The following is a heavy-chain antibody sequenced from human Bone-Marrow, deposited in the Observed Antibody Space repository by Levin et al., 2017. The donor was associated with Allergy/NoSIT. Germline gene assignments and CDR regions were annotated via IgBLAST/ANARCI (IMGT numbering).Heavy chain of an antibody. CDR3: TRDLTNLNPADDY. J-gene: IGHJ4*01. Sequence: GGSLRLSCAASGFTFSTYGMNWVRQAPGKGLEWVSYISGSSSYIYYADSVKGRFTISRDNANDSLFLQINSLRAEDTAVYYCTRDLTNLNPADDYWGQGTLVTVSS. CDR1: GFTFSTYG. V-gene: IGHV3-21*01. D-gene: IGHD1-1*01. CDR2: ISGSSSYI.